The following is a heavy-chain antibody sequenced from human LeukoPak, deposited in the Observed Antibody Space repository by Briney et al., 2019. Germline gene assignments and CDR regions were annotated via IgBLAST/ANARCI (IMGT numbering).Heavy chain of an antibody. V-gene: IGHV1-69*13. CDR1: GGTFSSYA. J-gene: IGHJ4*02. CDR2: IIPIFGTA. Sequence: SVKVSCKASGGTFSSYAISWVRQAPGQGLEWMGGIIPIFGTANYAQKFQGRVTITADESTSTAYMGLSSLRSEDTAVYYCAKGADDILTGYYLYYFDYWGQGTLVTVSS. CDR3: AKGADDILTGYYLYYFDY. D-gene: IGHD3-9*01.